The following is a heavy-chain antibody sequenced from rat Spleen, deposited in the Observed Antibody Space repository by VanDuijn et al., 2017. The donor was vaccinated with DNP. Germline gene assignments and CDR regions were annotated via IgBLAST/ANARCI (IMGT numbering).Heavy chain of an antibody. Sequence: EVQLVESGGGLVQPGRSLKLSCAASGFTFSNYGMAWVRQGPTKGLEWVTSITGSGGNTFYRDSVKGRFTISRDNAENTLYLQMDSLRSEDPATYYCRTRGTTGTADYWGQVVMVAVSS. V-gene: IGHV5S13*01. CDR2: ITGSGGNT. CDR3: RTRGTTGTADY. D-gene: IGHD1-11*01. J-gene: IGHJ2*01. CDR1: GFTFSNYG.